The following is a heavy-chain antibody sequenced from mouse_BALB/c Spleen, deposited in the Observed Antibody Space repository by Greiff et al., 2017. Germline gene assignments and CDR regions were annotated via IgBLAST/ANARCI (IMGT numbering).Heavy chain of an antibody. J-gene: IGHJ3*01. CDR2: IRLKSNNYAT. V-gene: IGHV6-6*02. D-gene: IGHD2-3*01. CDR3: TGGYYQTMFAY. CDR1: GFTFSNYW. Sequence: EVKVVESGGGLVQPGGSMKLSCVASGFTFSNYWMNWVRQSPEKGLEWVAEIRLKSNNYATHYAESVKGRFTISRDDSKSSVYLQMNNLRAEDTGIYYCTGGYYQTMFAYWGQGTLVTVSA.